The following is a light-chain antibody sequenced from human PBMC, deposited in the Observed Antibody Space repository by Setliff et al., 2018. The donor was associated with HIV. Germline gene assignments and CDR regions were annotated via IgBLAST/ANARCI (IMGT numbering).Light chain of an antibody. J-gene: IGLJ1*01. Sequence: QSVLTQPPSASGSPGQSVTISCTGTSSDIGSYNYVSWYQQHPGKAPKFTIYDVSQRPSGVPDRFSGSKSGNTASLTVSGLQPEDEADYYCASYAGSNNFVFGTGTKVTVL. CDR2: DVS. CDR1: SSDIGSYNY. V-gene: IGLV2-8*01. CDR3: ASYAGSNNFV.